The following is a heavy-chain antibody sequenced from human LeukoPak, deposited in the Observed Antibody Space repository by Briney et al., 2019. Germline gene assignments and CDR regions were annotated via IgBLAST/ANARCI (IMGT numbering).Heavy chain of an antibody. V-gene: IGHV1-69*13. CDR3: ASPKENSDYYFDS. J-gene: IGHJ4*02. CDR2: LIPLFGRA. Sequence: SVKVSCKASGGTLCNYAISRVRQAPGQGLEWMGGLIPLFGRAEYAQKFQGRVTITADEPTNTAYMELNFLRSEDTAVYYCASPKENSDYYFDSWGQGTLVAVSA. CDR1: GGTLCNYA. D-gene: IGHD4-11*01.